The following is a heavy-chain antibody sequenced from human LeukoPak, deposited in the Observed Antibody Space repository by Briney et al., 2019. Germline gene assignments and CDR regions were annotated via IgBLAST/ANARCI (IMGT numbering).Heavy chain of an antibody. CDR1: GFTFSTYS. CDR2: ISSDSKTI. V-gene: IGHV3-48*01. Sequence: GGSLRLSCAASGFTFSTYSMNWVRQAPGKGLGWVSYISSDSKTIYYADSVKGRFTISRDNAKNSLYLQMNSLRVEDTAVYYCATPFDYWGQGTLVTVSS. CDR3: ATPFDY. J-gene: IGHJ4*02.